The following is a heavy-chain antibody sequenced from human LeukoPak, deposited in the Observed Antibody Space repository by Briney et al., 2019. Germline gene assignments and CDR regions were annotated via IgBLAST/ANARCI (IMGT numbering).Heavy chain of an antibody. V-gene: IGHV1-18*01. Sequence: ASVKASCKASGYTFTNYGITWVRQAPGQGLEWMGWISAYNGDTNYAVNLQGRVTMTTDTSTNTAYMELRSLRSDDTAVYYCARDRGYYGGNSYFDHWGQGNLVTVSS. CDR2: ISAYNGDT. D-gene: IGHD4-23*01. CDR3: ARDRGYYGGNSYFDH. J-gene: IGHJ4*02. CDR1: GYTFTNYG.